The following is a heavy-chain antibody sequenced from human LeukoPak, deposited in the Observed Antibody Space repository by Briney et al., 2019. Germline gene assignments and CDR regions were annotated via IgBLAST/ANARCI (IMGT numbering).Heavy chain of an antibody. J-gene: IGHJ4*02. CDR3: ARKGTVTTPFDY. CDR1: GDSVSINTAA. CDR2: TYYRSKWFR. Sequence: SPTLSLTFAISGDSVSINTAAWNWVRQSPSRGLEWLGRTYYRSKWFRDYAVSVKSRITIDADTSKNQFSLQLNSVTPEDTAVYYCARKGTVTTPFDYWGQGILVTVSS. V-gene: IGHV6-1*01. D-gene: IGHD4-11*01.